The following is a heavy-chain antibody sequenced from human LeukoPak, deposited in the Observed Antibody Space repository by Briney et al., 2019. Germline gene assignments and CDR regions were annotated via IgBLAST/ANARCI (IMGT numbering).Heavy chain of an antibody. Sequence: SETLSLTCSVSGGSISSLYWSWIRQPPGKGLEWIGYIYYTGSTNYNPSLKSRVTMFVDMSKNQFSLRLSSVTAADTAVYYCARVPLLELSSGYFDYWGQGTLVTVSS. CDR2: IYYTGST. V-gene: IGHV4-59*08. CDR3: ARVPLLELSSGYFDY. J-gene: IGHJ4*02. D-gene: IGHD3-22*01. CDR1: GGSISSLY.